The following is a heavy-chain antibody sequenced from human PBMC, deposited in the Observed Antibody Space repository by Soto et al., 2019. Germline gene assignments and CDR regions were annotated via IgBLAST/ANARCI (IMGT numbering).Heavy chain of an antibody. D-gene: IGHD2-15*01. CDR3: ARDILFDY. CDR1: GYTFTSYG. CDR2: INTYNGNT. V-gene: IGHV1-18*01. J-gene: IGHJ4*02. Sequence: EASVKVSCKASGYTFTSYGISWVRQAPGQGLEWMGWINTYNGNTKYAQKFQGRVTITRDTSASTAYMELSSLRSEDTAVYYCARDILFDYWGQGTLVTVSS.